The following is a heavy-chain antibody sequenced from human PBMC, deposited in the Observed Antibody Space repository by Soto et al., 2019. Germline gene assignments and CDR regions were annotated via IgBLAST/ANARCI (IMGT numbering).Heavy chain of an antibody. V-gene: IGHV3-23*01. Sequence: EVQLLESGGGLVQPGGSLRLSCAASGFTFSSYAMSWVRQAPGKGLEWVSAISGSGGSTYYADSVKDRFTISRDNSKNRLYLQMNGLRAGDTAVYYCAKDRPRIVGATGDDYWGQGTLVTFSS. D-gene: IGHD1-26*01. J-gene: IGHJ4*02. CDR3: AKDRPRIVGATGDDY. CDR2: ISGSGGST. CDR1: GFTFSSYA.